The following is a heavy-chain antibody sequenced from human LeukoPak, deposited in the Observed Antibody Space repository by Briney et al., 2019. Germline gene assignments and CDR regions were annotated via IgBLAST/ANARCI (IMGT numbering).Heavy chain of an antibody. CDR2: IYYSGST. V-gene: IGHV4-31*03. D-gene: IGHD6-13*01. J-gene: IGHJ4*02. CDR1: GGSISSGGYY. Sequence: SQTLSLTCTVSGGSISSGGYYWSWIRQHPGKGLEWIGYIYYSGSTYYNPSLKSRVTISVDTSKNQFSLKLSSVTAADTAVYYRARWAQQLYYFDYWGQGTLVTVSS. CDR3: ARWAQQLYYFDY.